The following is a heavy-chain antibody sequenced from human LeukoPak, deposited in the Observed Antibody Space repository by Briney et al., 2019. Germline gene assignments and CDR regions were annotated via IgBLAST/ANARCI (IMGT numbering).Heavy chain of an antibody. CDR2: ISTSGSTI. CDR1: GFTFSDYY. V-gene: IGHV3-11*01. CDR3: ATIGGGSSSWYWYFDY. Sequence: PGGSLRLSCAASGFTFSDYYMSWIRQAPGKGLEWVSYISTSGSTIYYADSVKGRFTISRDNAKNSLYLQMNSLRAEDTAEYYCATIGGGSSSWYWYFDYWGQGTLVTVSS. J-gene: IGHJ4*02. D-gene: IGHD6-13*01.